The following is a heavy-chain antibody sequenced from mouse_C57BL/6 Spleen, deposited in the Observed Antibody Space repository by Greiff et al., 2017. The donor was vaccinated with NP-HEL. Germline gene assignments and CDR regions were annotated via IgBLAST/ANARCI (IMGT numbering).Heavy chain of an antibody. D-gene: IGHD3-2*02. CDR1: GYSFTSYY. J-gene: IGHJ3*01. CDR2: IYPGSGNT. CDR3: ARGGSGYTWFAY. Sequence: VQLQESGPELVKPGASVKISCKASGYSFTSYYIHWVKQRPGQGLEWIGWIYPGSGNTKYNEKFKGKATLTADTSSSTAYMQLSSLTSEDSAVYYCARGGSGYTWFAYWGQGTLVTVSA. V-gene: IGHV1-66*01.